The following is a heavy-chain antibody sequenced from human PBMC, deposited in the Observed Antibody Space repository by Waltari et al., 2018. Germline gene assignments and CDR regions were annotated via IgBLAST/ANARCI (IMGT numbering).Heavy chain of an antibody. J-gene: IGHJ5*02. CDR1: GYTFTSYA. CDR3: ARGRGTIAVAGTLNWFDP. Sequence: QVQLVQSGAEVKKPGASVKVSCKASGYTFTSYAMHWVRQAPGQRLEWMGWMNAGKGNKKYSQEFQGRVTITRDTSASTAYMELSSLRSEDTAVYYCARGRGTIAVAGTLNWFDPWGQGTLVTVSS. V-gene: IGHV1-3*01. D-gene: IGHD6-19*01. CDR2: MNAGKGNK.